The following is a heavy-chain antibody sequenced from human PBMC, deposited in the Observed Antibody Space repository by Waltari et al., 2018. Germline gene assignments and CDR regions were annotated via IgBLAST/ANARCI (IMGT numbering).Heavy chain of an antibody. CDR1: GFTFSSYW. CDR2: IKQVGSEK. Sequence: EVQLVESGGGLVQPGGALRLSCAASGFTFSSYWMSWVRQAPGKGLEWVANIKQVGSEKYYVDSVKGRFTISRDNAKNSLYLQMNSLRAEDTAVYYCARVDAGYCTGGVCPFDYWGQGTLVTVSS. D-gene: IGHD2-8*02. V-gene: IGHV3-7*01. J-gene: IGHJ4*02. CDR3: ARVDAGYCTGGVCPFDY.